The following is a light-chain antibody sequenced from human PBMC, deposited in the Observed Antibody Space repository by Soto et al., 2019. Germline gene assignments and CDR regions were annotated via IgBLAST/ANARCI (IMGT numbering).Light chain of an antibody. CDR3: MQTLESRT. J-gene: IGKJ1*01. V-gene: IGKV2-28*01. CDR2: LGY. Sequence: DIVMTQSPLSLPVTPGEPASISCRSSQSLLHSNGYNYLDWYLQKPGQSPQLLIYLGYNRAPGVPDRFSGTGSGTDFTLKISRVEAEDVGVYYCMQTLESRTFGQGTKV. CDR1: QSLLHSNGYNY.